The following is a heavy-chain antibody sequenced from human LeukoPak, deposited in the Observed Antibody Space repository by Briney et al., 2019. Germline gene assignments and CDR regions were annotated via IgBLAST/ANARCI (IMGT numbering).Heavy chain of an antibody. V-gene: IGHV1-69*13. J-gene: IGHJ4*02. Sequence: GASVKVSCKASGGTFSSYAISWVRQAPGQGLEWMGGIIPIFGTANYAQKFQGRVTITADESTSTAYMELSSLRSEDTAVYYCARSRRGGSPEFDFDYWGQGTLVTVSS. CDR2: IIPIFGTA. D-gene: IGHD3-10*01. CDR1: GGTFSSYA. CDR3: ARSRRGGSPEFDFDY.